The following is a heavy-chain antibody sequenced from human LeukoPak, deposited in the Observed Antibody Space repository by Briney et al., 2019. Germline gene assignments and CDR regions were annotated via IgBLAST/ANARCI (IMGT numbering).Heavy chain of an antibody. Sequence: QPGGSLRLSCAAPGFTFSSYEMNWVCQAPGKGLERGSYINSSGSTIYYADSVKGRFTISRDNAKNSLYLQMNSLKIEDTAVYYCTTEPYYPGSGSLDSWGQGTLVAVSS. CDR3: TTEPYYPGSGSLDS. CDR1: GFTFSSYE. D-gene: IGHD3-10*01. V-gene: IGHV3-48*03. J-gene: IGHJ4*02. CDR2: INSSGSTI.